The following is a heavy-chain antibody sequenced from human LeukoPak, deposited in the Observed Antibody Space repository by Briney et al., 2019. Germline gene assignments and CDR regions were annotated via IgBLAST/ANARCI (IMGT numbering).Heavy chain of an antibody. CDR3: ARPEATRNAFDI. Sequence: GASVKVSCKASGYTFTGYYMHWVRQAPGQGLEWMGGIIPIFGTANYAQKFQGRVTITTDESTSTAYMELSSLRSEDTAVYYCARPEATRNAFDIWGQGTMVTVSS. V-gene: IGHV1-69*05. D-gene: IGHD1-26*01. CDR1: GYTFTGYY. CDR2: IIPIFGTA. J-gene: IGHJ3*02.